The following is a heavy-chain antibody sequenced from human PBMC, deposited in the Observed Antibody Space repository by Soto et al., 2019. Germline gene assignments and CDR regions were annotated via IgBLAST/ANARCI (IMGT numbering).Heavy chain of an antibody. CDR2: IYYSGST. J-gene: IGHJ5*02. CDR3: ARRIVLVPAADQNWFDP. Sequence: PSETLSLTCTVSGGSISSYYWSWIRQPPGKGLEWIGYIYYSGSTYYNPSLKSRVTISVDTSKNQFSLKLSSVTAADTAVYYCARRIVLVPAADQNWFDPWGQGTLVTVSS. CDR1: GGSISSYY. D-gene: IGHD2-2*01. V-gene: IGHV4-59*12.